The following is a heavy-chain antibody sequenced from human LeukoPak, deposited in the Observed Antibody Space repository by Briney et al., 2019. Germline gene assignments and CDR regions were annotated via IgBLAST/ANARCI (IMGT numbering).Heavy chain of an antibody. CDR2: VDPNNGGT. Sequence: ASVKVSCKTSGYTFTGYYTHWVRQAPGQGLEWMGWVDPNNGGTNYAQKFQGRVTMTRDTSISAAYMELSGLRSDDTAVYYCARDYYGGVWSLGYWGQGTPVTVSS. V-gene: IGHV1-2*02. CDR1: GYTFTGYY. D-gene: IGHD2-8*02. CDR3: ARDYYGGVWSLGY. J-gene: IGHJ4*02.